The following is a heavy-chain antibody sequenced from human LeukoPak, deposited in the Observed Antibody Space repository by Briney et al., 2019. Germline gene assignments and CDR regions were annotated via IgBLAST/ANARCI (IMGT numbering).Heavy chain of an antibody. CDR2: INPNTGGA. CDR3: ARAKANWGSGDY. V-gene: IGHV1-2*02. CDR1: EYTSTDYY. Sequence: ASVKVSCKASEYTSTDYYVHWVRQAPGQGLEWMGWINPNTGGANYAQKFQGRVTMTRDTSISTGYLDLSGLRSDDTAVYYCARAKANWGSGDYWGQGTLVTVSS. D-gene: IGHD7-27*01. J-gene: IGHJ4*02.